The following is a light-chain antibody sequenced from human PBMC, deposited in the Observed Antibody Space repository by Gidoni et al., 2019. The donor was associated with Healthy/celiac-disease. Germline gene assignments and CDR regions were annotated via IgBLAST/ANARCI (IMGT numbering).Light chain of an antibody. CDR1: QSISSY. Sequence: DIQIPQSPSSLSASVGDRVTITCRASQSISSYLTWYQQKPGKAPKLLIYSASSLQSGVPSRFSGSGSGTDFTLTISSLQPEDFATYYCQQSYSTPPTFGQWTKVEIK. V-gene: IGKV1-39*01. J-gene: IGKJ1*01. CDR3: QQSYSTPPT. CDR2: SAS.